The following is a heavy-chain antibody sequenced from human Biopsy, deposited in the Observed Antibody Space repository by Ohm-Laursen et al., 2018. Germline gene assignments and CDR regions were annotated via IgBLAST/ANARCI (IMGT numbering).Heavy chain of an antibody. V-gene: IGHV4-34*01. D-gene: IGHD3-22*01. J-gene: IGHJ2*01. CDR1: GGSFTGYY. CDR3: ARDRGYYSDRTVPGYFDL. Sequence: SETLSLTCSVYGGSFTGYYWSWIRQPPGKGLEWIGEINHSGSTNYNPSLKSRVTISLDTSKNQLSLKLSSVTAADTAVYYCARDRGYYSDRTVPGYFDLWGRGTLVTVSS. CDR2: INHSGST.